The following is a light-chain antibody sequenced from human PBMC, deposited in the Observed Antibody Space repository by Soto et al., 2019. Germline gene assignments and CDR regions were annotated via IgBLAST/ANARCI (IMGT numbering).Light chain of an antibody. J-gene: IGLJ3*02. CDR1: SSDVGSYNL. CDR2: EGS. V-gene: IGLV2-23*01. Sequence: SALTQPASVSGSPGQSITISCTGTSSDVGSYNLVSWYQQHPGKAPKLMIYEGSKRPSGVSNRFSGSKSGNTASLTISGLQAEDEADYYCCSYAGSSTWFGGGTKLTVL. CDR3: CSYAGSSTW.